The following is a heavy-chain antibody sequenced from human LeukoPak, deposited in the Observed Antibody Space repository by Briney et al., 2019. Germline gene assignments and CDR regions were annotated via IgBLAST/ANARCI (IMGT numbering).Heavy chain of an antibody. CDR1: GFTFTSFA. D-gene: IGHD3-3*01. V-gene: IGHV3-23*01. J-gene: IGHJ6*03. CDR2: ISRSGVAT. CDR3: ARTRVGVVINAHYYYYYMDV. Sequence: GGTLRLSCAASGFTFTSFAMSWVRQAPGKGLEWVSTISRSGVATYYANSVKGRFTISRDNSKNTVYLQMNSLRAEDTAVYYCARTRVGVVINAHYYYYYMDVWGKGTTVTVSS.